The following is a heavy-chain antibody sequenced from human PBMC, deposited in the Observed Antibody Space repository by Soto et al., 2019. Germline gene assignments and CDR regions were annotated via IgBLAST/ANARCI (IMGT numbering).Heavy chain of an antibody. Sequence: GGSLKISCKCFDYTFAAYWIGWVRQMPGKGLEWMGGINPRDSDVKYSPPFEGQVTISADKSINTAFLQWRSLKASDTAMYYCARTDYTQAVWYNTYDIWGQGTMVNVSS. D-gene: IGHD1-1*01. J-gene: IGHJ3*02. V-gene: IGHV5-51*01. CDR2: INPRDSDV. CDR3: ARTDYTQAVWYNTYDI. CDR1: DYTFAAYW.